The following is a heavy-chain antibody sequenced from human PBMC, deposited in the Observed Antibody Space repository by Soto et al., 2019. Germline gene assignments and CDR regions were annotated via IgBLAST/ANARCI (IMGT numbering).Heavy chain of an antibody. CDR1: GFTFSSDW. CDR3: AKDRRAGGNSAFYFDF. Sequence: PGGSLRLSCVASGFTFSSDWMHWVRKAPGKGLVWVAHIKSDGSDTKYADSVKGRFTISRDNAKNSVYLQVHSLTAEDTAVYYCAKDRRAGGNSAFYFDFWGQGAQVTVS. CDR2: IKSDGSDT. V-gene: IGHV3-74*03. J-gene: IGHJ4*02. D-gene: IGHD3-16*01.